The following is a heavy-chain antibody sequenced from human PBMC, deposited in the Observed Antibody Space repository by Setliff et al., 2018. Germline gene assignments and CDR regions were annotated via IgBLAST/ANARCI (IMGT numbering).Heavy chain of an antibody. Sequence: GALKISCAVSGLIVSDIHMTWVRQTPGKGLEWLSVIYNSDSRYYADSVKGRFTTSRDDSKNTLYLQMNNLRAEDTAIYYCARDLGNWFDPWGQGTLVTASS. V-gene: IGHV3-53*01. CDR2: IYNSDSR. CDR1: GLIVSDIH. D-gene: IGHD3-16*01. CDR3: ARDLGNWFDP. J-gene: IGHJ5*01.